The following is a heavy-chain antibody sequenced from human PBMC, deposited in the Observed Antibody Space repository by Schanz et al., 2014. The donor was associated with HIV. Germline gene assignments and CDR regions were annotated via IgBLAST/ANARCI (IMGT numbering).Heavy chain of an antibody. CDR2: ISSTTTFL. Sequence: DVQLLESGGCLVKPGGSLRLSCAASGFSLSGYGMNWVRQAPGKGLEWVSSISSTTTFLHYSDSVKGRFTISRDNANNSLSLQMNSLRAEDTAVYFCARDRCNGGSCGLGYWGQGTLVTVSS. CDR3: ARDRCNGGSCGLGY. D-gene: IGHD2-15*01. V-gene: IGHV3-21*02. J-gene: IGHJ4*02. CDR1: GFSLSGYG.